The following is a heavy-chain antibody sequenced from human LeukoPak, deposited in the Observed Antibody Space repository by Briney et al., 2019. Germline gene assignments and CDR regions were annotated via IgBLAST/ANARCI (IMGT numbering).Heavy chain of an antibody. D-gene: IGHD3-22*01. CDR3: ARAPSEIGGYYPEYFRY. V-gene: IGHV3-74*01. J-gene: IGHJ1*01. Sequence: GSLRLSCAASGFTLSSYWMHWVRQAPGKGLVWVSRVKSDGRTNYADSVKGRFTISRDNAKNTVSLQMNSLRAEDTGVYYCARAPSEIGGYYPEYFRYWGQGTLVIVSS. CDR1: GFTLSSYW. CDR2: VKSDGRT.